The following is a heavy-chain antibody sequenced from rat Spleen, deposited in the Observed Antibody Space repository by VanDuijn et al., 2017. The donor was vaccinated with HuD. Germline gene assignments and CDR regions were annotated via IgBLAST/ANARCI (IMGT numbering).Heavy chain of an antibody. CDR1: GFTFSNFV. CDR3: AKRGWYYFDY. V-gene: IGHV5S23*01. J-gene: IGHJ2*01. Sequence: EVQLVESGGGLVQPGNSLKLSCAASGFTFSNFVMAWVRQAPKKGLEWVASITSGGSNTYYPDSVKGRFTISRDNAKSTLYLEMGSLRSEDTATYYCAKRGWYYFDYWGQGVMVTVSS. CDR2: ITSGGSNT.